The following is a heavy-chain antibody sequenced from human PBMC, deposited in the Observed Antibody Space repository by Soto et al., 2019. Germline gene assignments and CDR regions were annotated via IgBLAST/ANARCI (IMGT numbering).Heavy chain of an antibody. CDR1: GYTLTELS. Sequence: QVKLVQSGAEVKKPGASVKVSCKVSGYTLTELSMHWVRQAPGKGLEWMGGFDAEDGETIYAQKFQGRVTMTEDTSTDTAYMELSSLRSEDTAVYYCATDRVTFGGVIVRLGWGNFDYWGQGTLVTVSS. V-gene: IGHV1-24*01. CDR2: FDAEDGET. J-gene: IGHJ4*02. D-gene: IGHD3-16*02. CDR3: ATDRVTFGGVIVRLGWGNFDY.